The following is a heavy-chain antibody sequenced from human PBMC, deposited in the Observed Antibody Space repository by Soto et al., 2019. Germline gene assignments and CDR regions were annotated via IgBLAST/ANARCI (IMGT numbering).Heavy chain of an antibody. D-gene: IGHD3-16*01. J-gene: IGHJ1*01. Sequence: EVHLLESGGGLVQPGGSLRLSCAASGFSFSDYAMNWVRQAPGKGLEWISNISRRGDTTHYADSVKGRFTISRDNSKNTLYMKMNSLRADDTAIYYCAKDDYPVSAHLLIFQAWGQGTLVTVSS. CDR2: ISRRGDTT. V-gene: IGHV3-23*01. CDR3: AKDDYPVSAHLLIFQA. CDR1: GFSFSDYA.